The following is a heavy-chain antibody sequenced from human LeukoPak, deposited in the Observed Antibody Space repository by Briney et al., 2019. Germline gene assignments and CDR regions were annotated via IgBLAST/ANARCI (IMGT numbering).Heavy chain of an antibody. V-gene: IGHV3-21*01. CDR3: ARDPVEMATIEGAFDI. CDR1: GFTFCSYS. Sequence: GGSLRLSCAASGFTFCSYSMNWVRQAPGKGLEWVSSISSSSSYIYYADSVKGRFTISRDNAKNSLYLQMNSLRAEDTAVYYCARDPVEMATIEGAFDIWGQGTMVTVSS. D-gene: IGHD5-24*01. CDR2: ISSSSSYI. J-gene: IGHJ3*02.